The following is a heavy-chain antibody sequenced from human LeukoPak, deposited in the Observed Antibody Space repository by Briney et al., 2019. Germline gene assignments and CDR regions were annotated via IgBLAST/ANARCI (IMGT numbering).Heavy chain of an antibody. CDR2: IKRDGSEK. Sequence: TGGSLRLSCAASGFTFRSYWMSWVRQAPGKGLEWVANIKRDGSEKYYVDSVKGRFSISRDNAKNSLYLQMNSLRAEDTALYYCARNGDFVDYWGQGTPVTVSS. D-gene: IGHD4-17*01. J-gene: IGHJ4*02. CDR1: GFTFRSYW. V-gene: IGHV3-7*05. CDR3: ARNGDFVDY.